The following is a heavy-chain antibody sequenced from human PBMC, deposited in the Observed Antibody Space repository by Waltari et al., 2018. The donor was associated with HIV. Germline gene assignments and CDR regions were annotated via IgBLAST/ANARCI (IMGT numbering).Heavy chain of an antibody. CDR2: IDPEDGAT. CDR3: ASLAAAVYFDA. J-gene: IGHJ4*02. V-gene: IGHV1-69-2*01. D-gene: IGHD6-13*01. CDR1: GYTFTDYY. Sequence: EVHLVQSGPEERKPGSTMKISCRVSGYTFTDYYIHWVQEAPGRGLEWMGRIDPEDGATVYAEKFQDRLTITADTSADTVYMELTSLRSDDTAVYYCASLAAAVYFDAWGQGTLLTVSS.